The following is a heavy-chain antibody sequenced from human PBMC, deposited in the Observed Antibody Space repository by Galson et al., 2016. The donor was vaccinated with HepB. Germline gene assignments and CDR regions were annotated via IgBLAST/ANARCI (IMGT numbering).Heavy chain of an antibody. Sequence: SLRLSCAASGFTFSNYAMPWVRQAPGKGLEWVSGISCSGANTYYANAVKGRFTISSDNSNNTLYLQVNSRRAEDTALYFCARYSNSWAPFDYWGQGRLVTVSS. J-gene: IGHJ4*02. CDR3: ARYSNSWAPFDY. CDR2: ISCSGANT. CDR1: GFTFSNYA. D-gene: IGHD6-13*01. V-gene: IGHV3-23*01.